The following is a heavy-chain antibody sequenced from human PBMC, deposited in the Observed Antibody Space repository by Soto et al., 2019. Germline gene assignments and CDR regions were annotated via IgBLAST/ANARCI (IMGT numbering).Heavy chain of an antibody. J-gene: IGHJ4*02. CDR2: IYYSGST. D-gene: IGHD4-17*01. V-gene: IGHV4-59*01. Sequence: PSETLSLTCTVSGGSISSYYWSWIRQPPGKGLEWIGYIYYSGSTNYNPSLKSRVTISVDTSKNQFSLKLSSVTAADMAVYYCARLAYGDYPDYWGQGTLVTVSS. CDR1: GGSISSYY. CDR3: ARLAYGDYPDY.